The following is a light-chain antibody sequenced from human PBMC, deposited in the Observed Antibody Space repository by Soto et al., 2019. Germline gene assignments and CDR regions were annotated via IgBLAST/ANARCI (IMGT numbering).Light chain of an antibody. CDR3: QSYDTSRTGSRV. Sequence: QSVLTQPPSVSGAPGQSVTISCTGSGSNIGAGYDIHWYQQLPGTAPKLLIYGNNNRPSGVPDRFSGSKSGTSASLAITGLQAEDEADYYCQSYDTSRTGSRVFGGGTQLTVL. V-gene: IGLV1-40*01. J-gene: IGLJ7*01. CDR2: GNN. CDR1: GSNIGAGYD.